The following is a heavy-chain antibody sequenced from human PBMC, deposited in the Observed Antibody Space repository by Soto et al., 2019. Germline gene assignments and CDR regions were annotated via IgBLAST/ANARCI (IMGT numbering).Heavy chain of an antibody. Sequence: PGGSLILSCAASGFSVGTNYVSWIRQAPEKGLEWVSVVYRSGDTNYADSVKGRFTISRDTSKNTVYLHMNSLRADDTAVYYCAREAVFGLAMHYSYYMEVGGKGTTVTVSS. V-gene: IGHV3-66*01. J-gene: IGHJ6*03. CDR2: VYRSGDT. CDR3: AREAVFGLAMHYSYYMEV. CDR1: GFSVGTNY. D-gene: IGHD3-3*01.